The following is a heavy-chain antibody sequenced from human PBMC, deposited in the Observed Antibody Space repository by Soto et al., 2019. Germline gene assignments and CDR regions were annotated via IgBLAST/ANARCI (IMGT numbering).Heavy chain of an antibody. V-gene: IGHV3-33*01. D-gene: IGHD2-15*01. Sequence: PGGSLRLSCAASGFTFSSYGMHWVRQAPGKGLEWVAVIWYDGSNKYYADSVKGRFTISRDNSKNTLYLQMNSLRAEDTAVYYCAREVVVVAATRYYYGMDVWGQGTTVTVSS. J-gene: IGHJ6*02. CDR2: IWYDGSNK. CDR3: AREVVVVAATRYYYGMDV. CDR1: GFTFSSYG.